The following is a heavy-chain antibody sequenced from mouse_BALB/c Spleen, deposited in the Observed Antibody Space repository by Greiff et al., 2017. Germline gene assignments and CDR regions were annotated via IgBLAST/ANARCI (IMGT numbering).Heavy chain of an antibody. CDR1: GFNIKDTY. V-gene: IGHV14-3*02. D-gene: IGHD2-2*01. CDR2: IDPANGNT. Sequence: VQLKESGAELVKPGASVKLSCTASGFNIKDTYMHWVKQRPEQGLEWIGRIDPANGNTKYDPKFQGKATITADTSSNTAYLQLSSLTSEDTVVYYCASYYGYDEDYAMDYWGQGTSVTVSS. CDR3: ASYYGYDEDYAMDY. J-gene: IGHJ4*01.